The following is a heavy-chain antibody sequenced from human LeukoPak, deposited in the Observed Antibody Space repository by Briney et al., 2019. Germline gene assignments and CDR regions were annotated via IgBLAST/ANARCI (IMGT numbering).Heavy chain of an antibody. CDR1: GFTFSSYG. V-gene: IGHV3-30*03. CDR3: ARGLPLRGNYFDY. Sequence: GGSLRLSCAASGFTFSSYGMHWVRQAPGKGLEWVAVISYDGSNKYYADSVKGRFTISRDNSKNTLYLQMNSLRAEDTAVYYCARGLPLRGNYFDYWGQGTLVTVSS. D-gene: IGHD2-15*01. J-gene: IGHJ4*02. CDR2: ISYDGSNK.